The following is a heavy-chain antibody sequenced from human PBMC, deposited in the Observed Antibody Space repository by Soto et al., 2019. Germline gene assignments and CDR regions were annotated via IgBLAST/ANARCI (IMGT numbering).Heavy chain of an antibody. CDR3: ARATSIAGHYYGMDV. Sequence: GASVKVSCKASGGTFSSYAISWLRQSPGQGLEWMGGIIPIFGTANYAQKFQGRVTITADESTSTAYMELSSLRSEDTAVYYCARATSIAGHYYGMDVWGQGTTVTVSS. J-gene: IGHJ6*02. D-gene: IGHD6-13*01. CDR2: IIPIFGTA. CDR1: GGTFSSYA. V-gene: IGHV1-69*13.